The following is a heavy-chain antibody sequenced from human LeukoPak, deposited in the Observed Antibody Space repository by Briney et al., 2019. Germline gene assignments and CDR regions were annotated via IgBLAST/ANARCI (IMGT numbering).Heavy chain of an antibody. CDR3: AKDDCGSCYAWFDP. J-gene: IGHJ5*02. CDR1: GFTFSSYA. Sequence: GGSLRLSCAASGFTFSSYAMHWVRQAPDKGLEWVAVTLYDENNRHYADSVKGRFTISRDNSKNTLYLQMNSLRAEDTAVYYCAKDDCGSCYAWFDPWGQGTLVTVSS. CDR2: TLYDENNR. D-gene: IGHD2-2*01. V-gene: IGHV3-30-3*01.